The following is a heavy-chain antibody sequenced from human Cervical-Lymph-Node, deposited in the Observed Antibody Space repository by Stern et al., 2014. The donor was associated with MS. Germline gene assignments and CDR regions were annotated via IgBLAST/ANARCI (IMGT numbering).Heavy chain of an antibody. Sequence: QVQLVQSGGEVKKPGSSVKVSCKASGDTFTDYAFSWVRQAPGQGPEWMGGITPIFNSADYAQKFQGRLTITADKSRSTAYMELSSLTSDDTAVYYCAREVGSLAMDVWGQGTTVIVSS. CDR3: AREVGSLAMDV. D-gene: IGHD1-1*01. V-gene: IGHV1-69*06. CDR1: GDTFTDYA. CDR2: ITPIFNSA. J-gene: IGHJ6*01.